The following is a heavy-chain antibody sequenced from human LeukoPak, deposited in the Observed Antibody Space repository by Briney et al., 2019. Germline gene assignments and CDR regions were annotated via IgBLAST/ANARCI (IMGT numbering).Heavy chain of an antibody. D-gene: IGHD3-9*01. V-gene: IGHV3-23*01. J-gene: IGHJ6*02. CDR3: AKWGFESQSYWLLSQVAYYYYGMDV. CDR1: GFTFSSYA. Sequence: GGSLRLSCAAAGFTFSSYAMIWVRQAPGKGLEWVSAISGSGGSTYYADSVKGRFTISRDNSKNTLYLQINSLRAEDTAVYYCAKWGFESQSYWLLSQVAYYYYGMDVWGQGTTVTVSS. CDR2: ISGSGGST.